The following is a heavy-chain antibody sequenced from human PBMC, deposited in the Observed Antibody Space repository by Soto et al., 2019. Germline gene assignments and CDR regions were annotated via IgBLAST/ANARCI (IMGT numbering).Heavy chain of an antibody. Sequence: ASVKVSCKAAGYTFTSYYMHWVRQAPGQGLEWMAIINPSGGSTTYAQKFQGRVTMTRDTSTSTVYMELTSLRSEDTAVYYCARRRSWSYCSDYWCRVTLVAVAS. CDR3: ARRRSWSYCSDY. J-gene: IGHJ4*02. CDR2: INPSGGST. CDR1: GYTFTSYY. D-gene: IGHD1-26*01. V-gene: IGHV1-46*01.